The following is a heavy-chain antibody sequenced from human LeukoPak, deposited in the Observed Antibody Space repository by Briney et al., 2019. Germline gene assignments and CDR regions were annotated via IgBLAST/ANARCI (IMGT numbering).Heavy chain of an antibody. J-gene: IGHJ1*01. D-gene: IGHD6-13*01. CDR3: AKETSSSSLRPFQH. V-gene: IGHV3-74*01. Sequence: AGGSLRLSCAASGFTFSNYWMHWVRQVPGEGLVWVSRINTDGSSTNYADSVKGRFTISRDNAKNTLYLQMNSLRAEDTAVYYCAKETSSSSLRPFQHWGQGTLVTVSS. CDR2: INTDGSST. CDR1: GFTFSNYW.